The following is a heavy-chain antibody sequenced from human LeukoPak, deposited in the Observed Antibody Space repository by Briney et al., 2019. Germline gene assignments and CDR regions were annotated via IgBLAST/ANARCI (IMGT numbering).Heavy chain of an antibody. CDR1: GFTFSSYG. J-gene: IGHJ4*02. D-gene: IGHD3-10*01. Sequence: GGSLRLSCAASGFTFSSYGMNWVRQAPGKGLEWVAVISYDGSITYYADSVKGRFTISRDNSKNTLYLQMNSLRAEDTAVYYCARAALLWFGEHYFDYWGQGTLVTVSS. CDR3: ARAALLWFGEHYFDY. CDR2: ISYDGSIT. V-gene: IGHV3-30*03.